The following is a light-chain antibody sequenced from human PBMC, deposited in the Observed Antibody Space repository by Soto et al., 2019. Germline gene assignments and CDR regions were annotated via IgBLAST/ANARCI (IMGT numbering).Light chain of an antibody. Sequence: DIQMTQSTSTLSGSVGDRVTITCLASQTISSWLAWYQQKPGKAPKLLIYKASTLKSGVPSRFSGSGSGTEFTLTISSLQPDDFATYYCQHYNSYSEAFGQGTKVDIK. V-gene: IGKV1-5*03. CDR1: QTISSW. CDR3: QHYNSYSEA. J-gene: IGKJ1*01. CDR2: KAS.